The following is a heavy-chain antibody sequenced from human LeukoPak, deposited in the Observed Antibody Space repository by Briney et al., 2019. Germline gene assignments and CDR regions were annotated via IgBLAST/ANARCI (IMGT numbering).Heavy chain of an antibody. J-gene: IGHJ4*02. D-gene: IGHD3-22*01. CDR1: GFTFSSYW. CDR3: MGGRGWLPEN. V-gene: IGHV3-7*01. Sequence: GGSLRLSCAASGFTFSSYWMNWVRQAPGKGLEWVAIIKQDGTETSYVDSVKGRFTISRDNVKNSLYLQMNSLRIEDAAVYYCMGGRGWLPENWGQGTLVTVSS. CDR2: IKQDGTET.